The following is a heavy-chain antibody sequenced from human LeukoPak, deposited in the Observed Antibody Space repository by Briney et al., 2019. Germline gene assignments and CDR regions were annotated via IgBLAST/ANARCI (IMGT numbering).Heavy chain of an antibody. V-gene: IGHV4-59*01. CDR1: GGSISNYY. J-gene: IGHJ6*02. CDR3: AREDPQTTVPEGLDV. CDR2: IYFSGTT. Sequence: SETLSLTCTVSGGSISNYYWSWLRQPPGKGLEWIGYIYFSGTTNINPSLKSRVTMSVDMSKNQFSLKLSSVTAADTAVYYCAREDPQTTVPEGLDVWGQGTTATVSS. D-gene: IGHD4-17*01.